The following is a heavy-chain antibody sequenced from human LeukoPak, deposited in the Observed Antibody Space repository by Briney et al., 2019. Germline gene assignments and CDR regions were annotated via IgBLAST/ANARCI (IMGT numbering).Heavy chain of an antibody. CDR3: AFSGYYYAFDY. CDR1: GCTFTSYA. V-gene: IGHV7-4-1*02. CDR2: INTNTGNP. D-gene: IGHD3-22*01. Sequence: GASVKVSCKASGCTFTSYAMNWVRQAPGQGLEWMGWINTNTGNPTYAQGFTGRFVFSLDTSVSTAYLRISSLKAEDTAVYYCAFSGYYYAFDYWGQGTLVTVSS. J-gene: IGHJ4*02.